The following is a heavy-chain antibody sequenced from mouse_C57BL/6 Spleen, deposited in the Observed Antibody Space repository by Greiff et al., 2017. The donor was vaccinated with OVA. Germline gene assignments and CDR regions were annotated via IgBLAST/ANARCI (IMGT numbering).Heavy chain of an antibody. J-gene: IGHJ4*01. V-gene: IGHV2-2*01. CDR3: ARHSSGYDYAMDY. CDR1: GFSLTSYG. Sequence: VHLVESGPGLVQPSQSLSITCTVSGFSLTSYGVHWVRQSPGKGLEWLGVIWSGGSTDYNAAFISRLSISKDNSKSQVFFKMNSLQADDTAIYYCARHSSGYDYAMDYWGQGTSVTVSS. D-gene: IGHD3-2*02. CDR2: IWSGGST.